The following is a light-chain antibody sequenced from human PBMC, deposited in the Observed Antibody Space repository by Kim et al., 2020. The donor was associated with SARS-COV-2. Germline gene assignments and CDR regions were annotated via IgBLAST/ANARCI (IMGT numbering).Light chain of an antibody. J-gene: IGLJ3*02. CDR3: ATWDDTLSGRV. Sequence: GQRVTISCSGSSSNIGFSPVSWYQHLPGTAPKRLIYGNDQRPSGVPDRFSGSKSGTSASLAISGLQSRDEGDYYCATWDDTLSGRVFGGGTKVTVL. CDR2: GND. V-gene: IGLV1-44*01. CDR1: SSNIGFSP.